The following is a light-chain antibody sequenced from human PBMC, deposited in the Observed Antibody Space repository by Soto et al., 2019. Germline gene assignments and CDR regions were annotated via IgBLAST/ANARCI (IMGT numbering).Light chain of an antibody. J-gene: IGLJ2*01. Sequence: QSALTQPASVSGSPGQSITISCTGTSSDVGSYNYVSWYQHHPGKAPKLMIYEVSNRPSGVSNRFSGSKSGNTASLVISGLQAEDEADYYCSSYRTGSRVFGGGTKLTVL. CDR3: SSYRTGSRV. CDR1: SSDVGSYNY. CDR2: EVS. V-gene: IGLV2-14*01.